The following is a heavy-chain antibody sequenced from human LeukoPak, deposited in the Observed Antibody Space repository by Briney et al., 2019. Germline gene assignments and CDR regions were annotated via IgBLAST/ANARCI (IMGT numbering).Heavy chain of an antibody. Sequence: SETLSLTCTVSGGSISSSSYYWGWIRQPPGKGLEWIGSIYYSGSTYYNPSLKSRVTISVDTSKNQFSLKLSSVTAADTAVYYCAGDPSIAAAGNNWFDPWGQGTLVTVSS. CDR2: IYYSGST. CDR1: GGSISSSSYY. D-gene: IGHD6-13*01. J-gene: IGHJ5*02. V-gene: IGHV4-39*07. CDR3: AGDPSIAAAGNNWFDP.